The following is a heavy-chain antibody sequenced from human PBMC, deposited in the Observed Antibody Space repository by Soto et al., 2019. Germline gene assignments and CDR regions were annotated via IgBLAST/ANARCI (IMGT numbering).Heavy chain of an antibody. CDR1: GFTFSSYE. CDR2: ISSSGSTI. D-gene: IGHD2-2*01. CDR3: ARGNSCSSTSCLQDYYGMDV. Sequence: GSLRLSCAASGFTFSSYEMNWVRQAPGKGLEWVSYISSSGSTIYYADSVKGRFTISRDNAKNSLYLQMNSLRAEDTAVYYCARGNSCSSTSCLQDYYGMDVWGQGTTVTVSS. V-gene: IGHV3-48*03. J-gene: IGHJ6*02.